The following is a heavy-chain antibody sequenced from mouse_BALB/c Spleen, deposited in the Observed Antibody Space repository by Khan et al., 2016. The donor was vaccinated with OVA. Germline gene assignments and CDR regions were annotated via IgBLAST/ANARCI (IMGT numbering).Heavy chain of an antibody. CDR1: GFNIKDTY. D-gene: IGHD4-1*01. CDR2: IDPANGNT. J-gene: IGHJ3*01. V-gene: IGHV14-3*02. Sequence: VQLKQSGTELVKPGASVKLSCKASGFNIKDTYMHWVKQRPEQGLDWIGRIDPANGNTKSDPKFQGKATITADTSSNTAYLQLSSLTSEDTAVYYCARDYWDVFAYWGQGTLVTVSA. CDR3: ARDYWDVFAY.